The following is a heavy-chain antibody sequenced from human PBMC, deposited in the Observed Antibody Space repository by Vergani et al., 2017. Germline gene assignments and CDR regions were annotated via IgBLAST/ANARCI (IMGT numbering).Heavy chain of an antibody. CDR2: IIPIFGTA. J-gene: IGHJ1*01. CDR1: GGTFSSYA. V-gene: IGHV1-69*06. D-gene: IGHD5-12*01. CDR3: ARAATTIEATRYFQH. Sequence: QVQLVQSGAEVKKPGSSVKVSCKASGGTFSSYAISWVRQAPGQGLEWMGGIIPIFGTANYAQKFQGRVTMTTDTSTSTAYMELRSLRSDDTAVYYCARAATTIEATRYFQHWGQGTLVTVSS.